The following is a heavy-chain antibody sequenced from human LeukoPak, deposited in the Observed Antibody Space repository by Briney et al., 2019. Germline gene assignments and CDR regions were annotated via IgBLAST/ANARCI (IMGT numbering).Heavy chain of an antibody. CDR1: GFTFSSYA. Sequence: GSLRLSCAASGFTFSSYAMSWIRQAAGKGLEWIGHIYTSGSTNYNPSLKSRVTMSVDMSKNQFSLKLRSVTAADTAVYYCARDVVAARGSFDYWGQGTLVTVSS. CDR3: ARDVVAARGSFDY. V-gene: IGHV4-4*07. CDR2: IYTSGST. D-gene: IGHD2-2*01. J-gene: IGHJ4*02.